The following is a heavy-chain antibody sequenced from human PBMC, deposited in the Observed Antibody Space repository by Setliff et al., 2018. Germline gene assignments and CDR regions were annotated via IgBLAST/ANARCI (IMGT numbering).Heavy chain of an antibody. J-gene: IGHJ4*01. CDR1: GDSITSTSYQ. D-gene: IGHD3-10*01. CDR3: ARHEFVGGYYGSVTYRHFDY. V-gene: IGHV4-39*01. CDR2: IYYTGTA. Sequence: SETLSLTCTVSGDSITSTSYQWGWVRQPPGKGLEWIGSIYYTGTAYYHPSRKSRVTISLDTPKNQFHLHVTSLAATDTALYFCARHEFVGGYYGSVTYRHFDYWGHGILVTVSS.